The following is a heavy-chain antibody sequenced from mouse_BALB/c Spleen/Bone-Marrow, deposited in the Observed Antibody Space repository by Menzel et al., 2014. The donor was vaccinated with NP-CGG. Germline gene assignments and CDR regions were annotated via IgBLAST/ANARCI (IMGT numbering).Heavy chain of an antibody. V-gene: IGHV14-3*02. J-gene: IGHJ4*01. Sequence: EVQLQQSGAELVKPGASVKLSCTASGFTFKDPYMHWVKQRPEQGLEWLGRIDPANGNTKYDPKFQGKATITADTSSNTAYLQLSSLTSEDTAAYYCARWEYYAMDYWGQGTSVTVSS. CDR3: ARWEYYAMDY. CDR2: IDPANGNT. D-gene: IGHD4-1*01. CDR1: GFTFKDPY.